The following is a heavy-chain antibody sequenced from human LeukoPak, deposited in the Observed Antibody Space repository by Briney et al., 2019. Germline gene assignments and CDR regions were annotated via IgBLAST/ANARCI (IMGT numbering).Heavy chain of an antibody. J-gene: IGHJ4*02. D-gene: IGHD6-13*01. Sequence: SETLSLTCTVSGGSISSSSYYWGWIRQPPGKGLEWIGSIYYSGSTYYNPSLKSRVTISVDTSKNQFSLKLSSVTAADTAVYYCARASRSSSWYGGRYYFDYWGQGTLVTVSS. CDR1: GGSISSSSYY. V-gene: IGHV4-39*01. CDR3: ARASRSSSWYGGRYYFDY. CDR2: IYYSGST.